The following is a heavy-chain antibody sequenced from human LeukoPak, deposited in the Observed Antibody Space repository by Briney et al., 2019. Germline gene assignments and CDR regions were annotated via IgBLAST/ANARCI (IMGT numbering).Heavy chain of an antibody. D-gene: IGHD6-19*01. J-gene: IGHJ4*02. V-gene: IGHV3-23*01. CDR2: LSGRGDST. CDR3: AKDQTVAGTYDS. CDR1: GFSFNTNA. Sequence: TGGSLRLSCVASGFSFNTNAMTWVRQAPGKGLEWVSTLSGRGDSTFYADSVKGRFTISRDKSENTLHLQMNSLRAEDTVIYYCAKDQTVAGTYDSWGRGTLVIVSS.